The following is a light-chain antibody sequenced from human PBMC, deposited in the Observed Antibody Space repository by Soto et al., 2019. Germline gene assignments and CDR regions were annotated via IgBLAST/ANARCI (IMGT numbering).Light chain of an antibody. Sequence: QSVLTQPASVSGSPGQSITISCTGTIIDVGAYNYVSWYHHHPGKAPKLVIYDVSDRPSGVSNRFSGSKSGNTASLTISGLQAEDEADYYCSSYTSTSTYVFGTGTKLTVL. J-gene: IGLJ1*01. V-gene: IGLV2-14*03. CDR2: DVS. CDR1: IIDVGAYNY. CDR3: SSYTSTSTYV.